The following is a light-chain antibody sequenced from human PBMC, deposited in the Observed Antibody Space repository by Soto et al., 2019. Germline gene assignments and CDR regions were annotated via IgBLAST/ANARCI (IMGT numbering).Light chain of an antibody. V-gene: IGKV3-20*01. CDR2: GAS. J-gene: IGKJ1*01. CDR1: QSVSSSY. CDR3: QQYGSSPWT. Sequence: EIVLTQSPGTLSLSPGEIATLSCRASQSVSSSYLAWYQRKPGQAPRLLIYGASSRATGIPDRFSGSGSGTDFTLTISRLEPEDFAVYYCQQYGSSPWTFGQGTKVDIK.